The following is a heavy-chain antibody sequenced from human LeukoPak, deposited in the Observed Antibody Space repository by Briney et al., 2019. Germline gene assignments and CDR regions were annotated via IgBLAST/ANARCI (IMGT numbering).Heavy chain of an antibody. V-gene: IGHV3-11*04. CDR2: ISSSGSTI. D-gene: IGHD3-10*01. CDR3: ARSGIKMVRGLIIKSPYHMDV. Sequence: PGGSLRLSCAASGFTFSDYYMSWIREAPGKGLEWVSYISSSGSTIYYADSVKGRFTISRDNAKNSLSLQMNSLRAEDTAVYYCARSGIKMVRGLIIKSPYHMDVWGKGTTVTVSS. J-gene: IGHJ6*03. CDR1: GFTFSDYY.